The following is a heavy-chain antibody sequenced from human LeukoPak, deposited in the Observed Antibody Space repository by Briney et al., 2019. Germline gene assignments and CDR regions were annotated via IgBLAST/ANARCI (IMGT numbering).Heavy chain of an antibody. CDR2: IRSKANNYAT. Sequence: PGGSLRLSCAAAGLTFSSYWMSWVRQAPGKGLEWVGRIRSKANNYATAYAVSVKGRFTISRDDSKNTAHLQMNRLKTEDTAVYYCTRRAWGSGWGAFDIWGQGTMVTVPS. V-gene: IGHV3-73*01. J-gene: IGHJ3*02. CDR3: TRRAWGSGWGAFDI. CDR1: GLTFSSYW. D-gene: IGHD6-19*01.